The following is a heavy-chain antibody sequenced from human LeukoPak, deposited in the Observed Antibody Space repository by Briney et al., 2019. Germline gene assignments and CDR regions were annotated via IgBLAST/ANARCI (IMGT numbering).Heavy chain of an antibody. V-gene: IGHV3-30*04. CDR1: GFTFSSYA. CDR3: AGGYYGSGSYYEYFDY. Sequence: GRSLRLSCAASGFTFSSYAMHWVRQAPGKGLEWVAVISYDGSNKYYADSVKGRFTISRDNSKNTLYLQMNSLRAEDTAVYYCAGGYYGSGSYYEYFDYWGQGTLVTVSS. CDR2: ISYDGSNK. J-gene: IGHJ4*02. D-gene: IGHD3-10*01.